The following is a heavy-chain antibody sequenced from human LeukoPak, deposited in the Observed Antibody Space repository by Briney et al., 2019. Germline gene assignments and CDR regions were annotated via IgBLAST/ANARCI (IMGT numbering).Heavy chain of an antibody. CDR3: ARVGKAVAGIDY. Sequence: PGGSLRLSCAASGFTLRSYDMSWVRQAPGKGLEWVSYISSSGSTIYYADSVKGRFTISRDNAKNSLYLQMNSLRAEDTAVYYCARVGKAVAGIDYWGQGTLVTVSS. V-gene: IGHV3-48*03. CDR1: GFTLRSYD. D-gene: IGHD6-19*01. CDR2: ISSSGSTI. J-gene: IGHJ4*02.